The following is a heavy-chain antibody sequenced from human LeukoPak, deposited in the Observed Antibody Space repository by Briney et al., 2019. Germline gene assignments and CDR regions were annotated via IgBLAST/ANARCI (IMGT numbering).Heavy chain of an antibody. J-gene: IGHJ4*02. CDR3: AKDTSRYNWNSHLIDY. V-gene: IGHV3-30*02. D-gene: IGHD1-7*01. CDR2: ILYDGSNK. CDR1: GFTFSSYR. Sequence: GGSLRLSCAASGFTFSSYRMHWVRPAPGRGLEWVGAILYDGSNKYYADSVKGRFTITRDNSTNTLYLQMNSLRAEDTAVYYCAKDTSRYNWNSHLIDYWGQGTLVTVSS.